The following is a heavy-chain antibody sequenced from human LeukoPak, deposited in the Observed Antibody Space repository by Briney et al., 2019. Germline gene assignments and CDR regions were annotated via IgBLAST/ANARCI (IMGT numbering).Heavy chain of an antibody. D-gene: IGHD2-21*01. CDR1: GFTFSNYW. Sequence: GGSLRLSCAASGFTFSNYWMTWLRQPPGKGLEWVATIKQDGSEKYYVDSVQGRFTISRDNAQNSLYLQLNSLRAQDSALYYCVRACGSAACPFYFHYWGQGTLVTVSS. J-gene: IGHJ4*02. CDR2: IKQDGSEK. CDR3: VRACGSAACPFYFHY. V-gene: IGHV3-7*01.